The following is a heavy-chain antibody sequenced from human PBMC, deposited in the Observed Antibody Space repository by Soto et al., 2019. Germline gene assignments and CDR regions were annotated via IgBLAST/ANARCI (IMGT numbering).Heavy chain of an antibody. CDR1: GFTFSSYA. CDR3: VKQDSYIAAAGRFDY. V-gene: IGHV3-64D*08. D-gene: IGHD6-13*01. Sequence: GGSLRLSCSASGFTFSSYAMHWVRQAPGKGLEYVSAISNNGGSTYYADSVKGRFTISRDNSKNTLYLRMSSLRAEDTAVYYCVKQDSYIAAAGRFDYWGQGTLVTVSS. J-gene: IGHJ4*02. CDR2: ISNNGGST.